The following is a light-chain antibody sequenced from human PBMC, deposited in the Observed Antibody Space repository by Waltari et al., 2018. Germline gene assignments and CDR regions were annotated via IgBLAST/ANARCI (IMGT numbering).Light chain of an antibody. CDR1: QSFRSN. J-gene: IGKJ1*01. V-gene: IGKV3-15*01. CDR3: QQYNNWPRGT. CDR2: GAP. Sequence: EIVMTQSPATLSVSPGERATLSCRASQSFRSNLAWYQQRPGQAPRLLISGAPTRATGIPARFSGSGSGTEFTLTISSLQSEDFAVYYCQQYNNWPRGTFGQGTKVEIK.